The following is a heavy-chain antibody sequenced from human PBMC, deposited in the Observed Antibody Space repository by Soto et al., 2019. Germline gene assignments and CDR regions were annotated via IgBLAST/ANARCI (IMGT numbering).Heavy chain of an antibody. CDR2: IIPVLGVE. CDR3: AKSPNPGCATPSYYGMDV. V-gene: IGHV1-69*02. Sequence: QVQLVQSGAEVKKPGSSVKVSCKASGGSFTTFIVTWVRQAPGQGLEWMGRIIPVLGVEYYAQKFQGRVTITADKSTNTAYMELSSLRSEDTAVYYCAKSPNPGCATPSYYGMDVWGLGTTVTVSS. J-gene: IGHJ6*02. D-gene: IGHD2-15*01. CDR1: GGSFTTFI.